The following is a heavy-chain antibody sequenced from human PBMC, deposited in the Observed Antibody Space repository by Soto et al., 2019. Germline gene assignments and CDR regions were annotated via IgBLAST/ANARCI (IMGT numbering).Heavy chain of an antibody. CDR1: GFTFSSYG. D-gene: IGHD3-22*01. CDR2: IWYDGSNK. Sequence: ESGGGVVQPGRSLRLSCAASGFTFSSYGMHWVRQAPGKGLEWVAVIWYDGSNKYYADSVKGRFTISRDNSKNTLYLQMNSLRAEDTAVYYCARDLAHYYYDSSGGSYGMDVWGQGTTVTVSS. J-gene: IGHJ6*02. CDR3: ARDLAHYYYDSSGGSYGMDV. V-gene: IGHV3-33*01.